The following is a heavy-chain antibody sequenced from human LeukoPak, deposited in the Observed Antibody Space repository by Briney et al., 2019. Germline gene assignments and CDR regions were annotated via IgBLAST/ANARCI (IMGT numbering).Heavy chain of an antibody. Sequence: ASVKVSCKASGYTFTGSYMHWVRQAPGQGLEWMGWINPNSGGTSYAQKFQGKVTMTRDTSISTAYMDLSSLTSGDTAVYYCARGTSGSPWRLDYWGHGTLVAVSS. CDR1: GYTFTGSY. V-gene: IGHV1-2*02. D-gene: IGHD6-19*01. CDR3: ARGTSGSPWRLDY. J-gene: IGHJ4*01. CDR2: INPNSGGT.